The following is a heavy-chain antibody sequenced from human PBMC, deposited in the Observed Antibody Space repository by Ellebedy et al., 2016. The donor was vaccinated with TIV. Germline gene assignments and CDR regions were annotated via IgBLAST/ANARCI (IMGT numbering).Heavy chain of an antibody. CDR2: IHTRGTT. Sequence: SETLSLXXTVSGGSLDSGSYYWTWIRPPAGKGLEWIGRIHTRGTTNYNPSLRSRATISVDTSKNQFSLELNSVTAADTAVYYCARIPGHYYDSTDTSYYFDNWGQGTLVTVSS. CDR3: ARIPGHYYDSTDTSYYFDN. V-gene: IGHV4-61*02. J-gene: IGHJ4*02. D-gene: IGHD3-22*01. CDR1: GGSLDSGSYY.